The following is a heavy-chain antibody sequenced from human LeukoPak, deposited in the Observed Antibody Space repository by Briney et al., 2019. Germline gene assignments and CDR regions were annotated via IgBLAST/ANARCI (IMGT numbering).Heavy chain of an antibody. D-gene: IGHD2-21*02. CDR3: TTGVTSGDY. CDR1: GFTFSNAC. J-gene: IGHJ4*02. CDR2: IKSKTDGGTT. Sequence: SGGSLRLFCAPSGFTFSNACMRGVRQAPGKGRVWVGRIKSKTDGGTTDYAAPVKGRSTISRDDSKNTLYLQMNSLKTEETAVYYCTTGVTSGDYWGQRTLVTVSS. V-gene: IGHV3-15*01.